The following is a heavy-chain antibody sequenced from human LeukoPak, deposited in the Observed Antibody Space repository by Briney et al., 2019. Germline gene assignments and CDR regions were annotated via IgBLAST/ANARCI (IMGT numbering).Heavy chain of an antibody. D-gene: IGHD1-26*01. CDR2: FDPEDGET. CDR1: GYTLTELS. CDR3: ATRKEYSGSYLFDY. Sequence: GASVKVSCKVSGYTLTELSMHWVRQAPGKGLEWMGGFDPEDGETIYAQKFQGRVTMTEDTSTDTAYKELSSLRSEDTAVYYCATRKEYSGSYLFDYWGQGTLVTVSS. V-gene: IGHV1-24*01. J-gene: IGHJ4*02.